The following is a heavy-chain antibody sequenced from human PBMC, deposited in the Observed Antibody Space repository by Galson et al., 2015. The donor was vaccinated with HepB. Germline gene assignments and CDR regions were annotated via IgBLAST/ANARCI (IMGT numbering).Heavy chain of an antibody. D-gene: IGHD6-13*01. CDR3: ARDYNRIAAAGMGY. CDR1: GFTFSSYS. V-gene: IGHV3-21*01. Sequence: SLRLSCAASGFTFSSYSMNWVRQAPGKGLEWVSSISSSSSYIYYADSVKGRFTISRDNAKNSLYLQMNSLRAEDTAVYYCARDYNRIAAAGMGYWGQGTLVTVSS. J-gene: IGHJ4*02. CDR2: ISSSSSYI.